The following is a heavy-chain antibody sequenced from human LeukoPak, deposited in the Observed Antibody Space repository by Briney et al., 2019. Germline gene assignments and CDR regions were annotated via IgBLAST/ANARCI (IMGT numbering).Heavy chain of an antibody. J-gene: IGHJ4*02. Sequence: NPSETLSLTCAVYGGSFSGYYWSWFRQPPGKGLEWIGEINHSGSTNYNPSLKSRVTISVDTSKNQFSLKLSSVTAADTAVYYCARKKGLQYYFDYWGQGTLVTVSS. V-gene: IGHV4-34*01. D-gene: IGHD4-11*01. CDR1: GGSFSGYY. CDR3: ARKKGLQYYFDY. CDR2: INHSGST.